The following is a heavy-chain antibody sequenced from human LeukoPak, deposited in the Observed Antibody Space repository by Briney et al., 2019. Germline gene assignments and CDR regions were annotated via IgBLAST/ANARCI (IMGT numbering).Heavy chain of an antibody. V-gene: IGHV3-21*01. CDR2: ISSSSSYI. J-gene: IGHJ4*02. D-gene: IGHD5-24*01. Sequence: GGSLRLSCAASGFTFSSYSMNWVRQAPGKGLEWVSSISSSSSYIYYADSVKGRFTISRDNAENSLYLQMNSLRAEDTAVYYCARSEDGYVDYWGQGTLVTVSS. CDR1: GFTFSSYS. CDR3: ARSEDGYVDY.